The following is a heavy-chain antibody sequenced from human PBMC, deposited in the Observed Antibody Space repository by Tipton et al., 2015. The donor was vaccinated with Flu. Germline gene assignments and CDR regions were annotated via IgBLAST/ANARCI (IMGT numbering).Heavy chain of an antibody. V-gene: IGHV4-4*07. CDR3: ARGSGSGTYVIFDF. CDR2: IYTSGST. D-gene: IGHD3-10*01. CDR1: GGSLSSFY. Sequence: TLSLTCTVSGGSLSSFYWSWIRQPAGKGLKWIGRIYTSGSTKYNPSLKSRLSMSVDTSKNQFSLKLTSVTAADTAVYYCARGSGSGTYVIFDFWGQGTLVTVSS. J-gene: IGHJ4*02.